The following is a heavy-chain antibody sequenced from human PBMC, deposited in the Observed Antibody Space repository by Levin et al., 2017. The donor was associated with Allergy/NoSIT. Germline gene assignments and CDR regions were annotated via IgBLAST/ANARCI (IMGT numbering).Heavy chain of an antibody. CDR1: GVSVSSDDYY. Sequence: PSETLSLTCIVSGPVSGVSVSSDDYYWSWIRQHPGKGLEWIGYIRYNDSTHYNPSLKSRVTISRDTSVNHFSVRLSAVTAADTAVYYCARGRNSVFLKNWGQGILVTVSS. V-gene: IGHV4-31*03. D-gene: IGHD5/OR15-5a*01. CDR2: IRYNDST. CDR3: ARGRNSVFLKN. J-gene: IGHJ4*02.